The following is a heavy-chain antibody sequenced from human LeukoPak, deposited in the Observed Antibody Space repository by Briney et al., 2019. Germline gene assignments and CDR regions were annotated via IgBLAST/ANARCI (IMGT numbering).Heavy chain of an antibody. CDR1: GFTFSSYG. V-gene: IGHV3-7*01. Sequence: GGSLRLSCAASGFTFSSYGMNWVRQAPGKGLEWVSNIKKDGSEKYYVDSVKGRFTISSDNAKNSLYLQMNSLRAEDTAVYYCARSFSSGPVDYWGQGSLVTASS. D-gene: IGHD6-19*01. CDR2: IKKDGSEK. J-gene: IGHJ4*02. CDR3: ARSFSSGPVDY.